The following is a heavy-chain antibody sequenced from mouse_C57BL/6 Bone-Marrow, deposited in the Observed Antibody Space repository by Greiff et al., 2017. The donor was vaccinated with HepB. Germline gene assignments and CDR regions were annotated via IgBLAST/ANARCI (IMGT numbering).Heavy chain of an antibody. D-gene: IGHD1-1*01. CDR2: INYDGSST. J-gene: IGHJ2*01. CDR1: GFTYSDYY. Sequence: EVKVEESGGGLVQPGSSMKLSCTASGFTYSDYYMAWVRQVPEKGLEWVANINYDGSSTYYLDSLKSRFIISRDNAKNILYLQMSSLKSEDTATYYCARGDYGSSYPYFDYWGQGTTLTVSS. CDR3: ARGDYGSSYPYFDY. V-gene: IGHV5-16*01.